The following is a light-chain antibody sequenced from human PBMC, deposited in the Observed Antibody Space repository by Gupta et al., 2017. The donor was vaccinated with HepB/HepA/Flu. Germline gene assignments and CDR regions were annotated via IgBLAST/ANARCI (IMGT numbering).Light chain of an antibody. CDR2: SNN. CDR1: SSNIGSNT. J-gene: IGLJ3*02. CDR3: AASDDSLNSVV. Sequence: QSVLTQPPSASGTPGQRVTISCSGSSSNIGSNTVNWYQQLPGTAPNLLIFSNNQRPSAVPDRCSGSNPGTSASLATICLQSEGEADDYYAASDDSLNSVVFGGGTKLTVL. V-gene: IGLV1-44*01.